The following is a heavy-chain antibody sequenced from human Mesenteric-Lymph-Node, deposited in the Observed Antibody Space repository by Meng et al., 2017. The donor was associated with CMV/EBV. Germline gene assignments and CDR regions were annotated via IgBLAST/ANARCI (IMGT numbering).Heavy chain of an antibody. D-gene: IGHD2/OR15-2a*01. V-gene: IGHV3-74*01. J-gene: IGHJ1*01. CDR3: VREEYCNSLTCYGRWFPH. CDR1: GFIVSENY. CDR2: ISSDGSRT. Sequence: GESLKISCAASGFIVSENYMNWVRQAPGKGLVWVSRISSDGSRTIYADSVKGRFTISRDNAKNSLYLQMSSLRAEDTAVYYCVREEYCNSLTCYGRWFPHWGQGTLVTVSS.